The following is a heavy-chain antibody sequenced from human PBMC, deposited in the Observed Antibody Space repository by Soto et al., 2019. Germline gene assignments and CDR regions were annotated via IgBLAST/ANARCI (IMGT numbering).Heavy chain of an antibody. Sequence: GGSLRLSSAASGFTFSSYAMSWVRQAPGKGLEWVSAISGSGGSTYYADSVKGRFTISRDNSKNTLYLQMSSLRAEDTAVYYCAKARGYYYDSSGYYYATYYYYYYGMDVWGQGTTVTVSS. CDR1: GFTFSSYA. V-gene: IGHV3-23*01. D-gene: IGHD3-22*01. CDR3: AKARGYYYDSSGYYYATYYYYYYGMDV. CDR2: ISGSGGST. J-gene: IGHJ6*02.